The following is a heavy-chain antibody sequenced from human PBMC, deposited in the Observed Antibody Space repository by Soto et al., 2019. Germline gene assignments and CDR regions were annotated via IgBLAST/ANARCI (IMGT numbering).Heavy chain of an antibody. CDR1: GNTFTSNY. Sequence: GASLKVSCKASGNTFTSNYMHWVRQAPGQGLEWMGTINPSGGSTDYAQKFQGRVTMTIDTSTSTVYMELASLRSEDTAVYYCARLGAYYQSLDPWGPGTLVTVSS. D-gene: IGHD2-21*01. V-gene: IGHV1-46*01. J-gene: IGHJ5*02. CDR3: ARLGAYYQSLDP. CDR2: INPSGGST.